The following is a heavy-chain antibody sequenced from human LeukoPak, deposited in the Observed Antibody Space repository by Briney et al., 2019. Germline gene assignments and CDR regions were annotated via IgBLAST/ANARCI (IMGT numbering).Heavy chain of an antibody. CDR1: GFTFTKCA. CDR2: ITATGDTA. J-gene: IGHJ4*02. V-gene: IGHV3-23*01. CDR3: AGDRNSDWYSPLDY. Sequence: GGPLRLSCVASGFTFTKCAMSWIRQAPGKGLEWVALITATGDTAYYADSVKGRFNISRDNSMNTVYMQMDSLRAEDTAIYYCAGDRNSDWYSPLDYWGQGSQVTVSP. D-gene: IGHD6-19*01.